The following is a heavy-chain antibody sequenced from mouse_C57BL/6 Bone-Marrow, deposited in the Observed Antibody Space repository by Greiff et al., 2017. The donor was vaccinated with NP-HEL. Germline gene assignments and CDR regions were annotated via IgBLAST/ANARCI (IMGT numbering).Heavy chain of an antibody. CDR2: IYPGSGNT. CDR3: AKYYDYDYWYFDV. Sequence: VQLQQSGPELVKPGASVKISCKASGYSFTSYYIHWVKQRPGQGLEWIGWIYPGSGNTKYNEKFKGKATLTADTSSSTAYMQLSSLTSEDSAVYYCAKYYDYDYWYFDVWGTGTTVTVSS. J-gene: IGHJ1*03. D-gene: IGHD2-4*01. V-gene: IGHV1-66*01. CDR1: GYSFTSYY.